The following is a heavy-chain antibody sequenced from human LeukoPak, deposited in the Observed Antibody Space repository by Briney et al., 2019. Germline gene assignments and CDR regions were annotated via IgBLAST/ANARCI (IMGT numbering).Heavy chain of an antibody. D-gene: IGHD3-22*01. CDR1: GFTFSSYW. V-gene: IGHV3-7*01. Sequence: AGSLRLSCAASGFTFSSYWMSWVCQAPGKGQEWEANIKQDGSEKYYVDSVKGRFTISRDNAKNSLYLQMNSLRAEDTAVYYCARPYYYDSSGYWDLLKPDYWGQGTLVTVSS. CDR3: ARPYYYDSSGYWDLLKPDY. J-gene: IGHJ4*02. CDR2: IKQDGSEK.